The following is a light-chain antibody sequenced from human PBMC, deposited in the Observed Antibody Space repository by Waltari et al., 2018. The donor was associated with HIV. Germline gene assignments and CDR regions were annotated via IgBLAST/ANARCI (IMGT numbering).Light chain of an antibody. CDR2: GAS. Sequence: DIQMTQPPSSLSASVGDRVTITCRASQAISNNLAWYQQKPGKVPKLLIYGASTLQSGVPSRFSGSGSGTDFTLTISSLQPDDVATYYCQNYNSAPPTFGQGTRLDIK. CDR3: QNYNSAPPT. CDR1: QAISNN. J-gene: IGKJ5*01. V-gene: IGKV1-27*01.